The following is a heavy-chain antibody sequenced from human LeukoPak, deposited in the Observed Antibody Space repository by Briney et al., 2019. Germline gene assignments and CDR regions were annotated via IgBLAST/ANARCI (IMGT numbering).Heavy chain of an antibody. Sequence: GGSLRLTGAGSGFTFSSYSMNWVRQARGKGLKWVSSISSSSSYIYYADSVKGRFTISRDNAKNSLYLQMNSLRAEDTAVYYCASNSYDSSGYYYSWGQGTLVTVSS. V-gene: IGHV3-21*01. J-gene: IGHJ4*02. CDR2: ISSSSSYI. CDR3: ASNSYDSSGYYYS. CDR1: GFTFSSYS. D-gene: IGHD3-22*01.